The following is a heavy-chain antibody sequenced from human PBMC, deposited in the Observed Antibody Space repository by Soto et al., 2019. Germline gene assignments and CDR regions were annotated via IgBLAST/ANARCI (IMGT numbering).Heavy chain of an antibody. D-gene: IGHD2-8*02. CDR3: ARVPTDLVAVLYIYPQVGREQMSDMDV. Sequence: QMQLVQSGGGVVQPGRSLRLSCAASGFTFSYYPMHWVRQAPGKGLEWVAVISFDGSNKYYADSVKGRFTISRDNSKNTLYLQMNALRSEDTAVYYGARVPTDLVAVLYIYPQVGREQMSDMDVWGQGTTVTVSS. J-gene: IGHJ6*02. V-gene: IGHV3-30-3*01. CDR1: GFTFSYYP. CDR2: ISFDGSNK.